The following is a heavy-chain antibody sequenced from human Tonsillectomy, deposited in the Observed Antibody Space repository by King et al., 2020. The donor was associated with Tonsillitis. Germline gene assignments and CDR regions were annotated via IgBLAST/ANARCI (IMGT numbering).Heavy chain of an antibody. D-gene: IGHD1-26*01. CDR1: GFTFSSYA. CDR3: AKDQRQRATTGDYTFDY. Sequence: VQLVESGGGLVQPGGSLRLSCAASGFTFSSYAMSWVRQAPGKGLEWVSGISGSGGSTYYADSVKGRFTISRDNSKNKLFLQMNSLRAEDTAVYYCAKDQRQRATTGDYTFDYWGQGTLVTVSS. J-gene: IGHJ4*02. CDR2: ISGSGGST. V-gene: IGHV3-23*04.